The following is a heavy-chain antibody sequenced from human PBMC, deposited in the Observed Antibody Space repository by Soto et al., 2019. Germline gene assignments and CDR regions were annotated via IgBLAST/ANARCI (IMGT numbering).Heavy chain of an antibody. D-gene: IGHD6-19*01. Sequence: SVKVSCKASGGTFSSYAISWVRQAPGQGLEWMGGIIPIFGTANYAQKFQGRVTITADESTSTAYMELSSLRSEDTAVYYCARELSSALDWRYSSGWNDYWGQGTLVTVSS. J-gene: IGHJ4*02. CDR1: GGTFSSYA. CDR3: ARELSSALDWRYSSGWNDY. V-gene: IGHV1-69*13. CDR2: IIPIFGTA.